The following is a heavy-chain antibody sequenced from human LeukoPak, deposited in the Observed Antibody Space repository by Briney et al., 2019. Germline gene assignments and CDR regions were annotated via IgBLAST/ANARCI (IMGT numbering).Heavy chain of an antibody. CDR1: GGTFSSYA. J-gene: IGHJ6*03. D-gene: IGHD2-2*01. CDR2: IIPIFGTA. CDR3: ARVIPNCSSTSCYGPRPYYYYMDV. V-gene: IGHV1-69*05. Sequence: SVKASCKASGGTFSSYAISWVRQAPGQGLEWMGGIIPIFGTANYAQKFQGRVTITTDESTSTAYMGLSSLRSEDTAVYYCARVIPNCSSTSCYGPRPYYYYMDVWGKGTTVTVSS.